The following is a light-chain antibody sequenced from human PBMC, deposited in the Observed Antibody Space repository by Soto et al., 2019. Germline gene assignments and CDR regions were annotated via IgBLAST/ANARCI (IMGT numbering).Light chain of an antibody. CDR2: GAS. CDR1: QSVIDNY. V-gene: IGKV3-20*01. CDR3: QQYDRSPWT. J-gene: IGKJ1*01. Sequence: EMVVTQSPDTLSLSPGERATLFCRASQSVIDNYLAWYQQKPGQAPRLLIYGASSRATGIPDRFTGDGSGTDFSLTISRLEPEDFAIYDCQQYDRSPWTFGQGTKVEIK.